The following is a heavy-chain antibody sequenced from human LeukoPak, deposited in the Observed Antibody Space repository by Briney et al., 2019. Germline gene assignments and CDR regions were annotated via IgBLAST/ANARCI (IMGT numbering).Heavy chain of an antibody. D-gene: IGHD6-6*01. CDR2: INHSGSA. CDR3: ARVRQLVGIYYYYYYMDV. CDR1: GGSFSGYY. Sequence: SETLSLTCAVYGGSFSGYYWSWIRQPPGKGLEWIGEINHSGSANYNPSLKSRVTISVDTSKNQFSLKLSSVTAADTAVYYCARVRQLVGIYYYYYYMDVWGKGTTVTVSS. J-gene: IGHJ6*03. V-gene: IGHV4-34*01.